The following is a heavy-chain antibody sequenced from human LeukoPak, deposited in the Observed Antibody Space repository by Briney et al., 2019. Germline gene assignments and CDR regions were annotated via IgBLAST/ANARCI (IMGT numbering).Heavy chain of an antibody. CDR1: GFTFSDAW. CDR3: TTLRWWANSF. D-gene: IGHD4-23*01. CDR2: IRSRADGGTT. V-gene: IGHV3-15*01. Sequence: GGSLRLSCATSGFTFSDAWMHWVRQAPGQGLEWVGHIRSRADGGTTDYAAPVKGRFTISSDDSKNTVYLQMNSLTTEDTVVYYCTTLRWWANSFWGQGTLVTVSS. J-gene: IGHJ4*02.